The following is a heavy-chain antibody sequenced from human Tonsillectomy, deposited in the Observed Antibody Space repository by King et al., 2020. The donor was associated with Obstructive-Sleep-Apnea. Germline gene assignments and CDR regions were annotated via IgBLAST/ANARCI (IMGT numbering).Heavy chain of an antibody. CDR2: IIGGGGST. CDR1: GFTFSSYA. V-gene: IGHV3-23*04. D-gene: IGHD1-26*01. Sequence: DVQLVESGGGLVQPGGSLRLSCAASGFTFSSYAMSGVSQAPGKGLEWVSAIIGGGGSTHYADSVKGRFTISRDNSKNTLYLQMNRLRAEDTAVYYCAHGRGIVLWGQGTLVTVSP. CDR3: AHGRGIVL. J-gene: IGHJ4*02.